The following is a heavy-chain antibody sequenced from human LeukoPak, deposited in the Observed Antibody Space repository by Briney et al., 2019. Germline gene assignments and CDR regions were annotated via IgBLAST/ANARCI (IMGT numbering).Heavy chain of an antibody. CDR2: ISSSGSTI. J-gene: IGHJ4*02. Sequence: GGSLRLSCAASGFTFSSYEMNWVRQAPGKGLEWVSYISSSGSTIYYADSVKGRFTISRDNAKNSPYLQMNSLRAEDTAVYYCARDIDSRGTFDYWGQGTLVTVSS. D-gene: IGHD1-1*01. CDR1: GFTFSSYE. CDR3: ARDIDSRGTFDY. V-gene: IGHV3-48*03.